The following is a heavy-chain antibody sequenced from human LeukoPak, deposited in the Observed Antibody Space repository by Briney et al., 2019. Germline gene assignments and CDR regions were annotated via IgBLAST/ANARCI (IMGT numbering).Heavy chain of an antibody. CDR3: ARRLTQYDCFDP. V-gene: IGHV6-1*01. D-gene: IGHD2-2*01. Sequence: SQTLSLTFAISGDSVSSNSVTWNWIRQSPSRGLEWLGWTYYRSTWYNDYAVSVRGRITVNPDTSKNQFSLHLNSATPEDTAVYYCARRLTQYDCFDPWGQGILVTVSS. J-gene: IGHJ5*02. CDR2: TYYRSTWYN. CDR1: GDSVSSNSVT.